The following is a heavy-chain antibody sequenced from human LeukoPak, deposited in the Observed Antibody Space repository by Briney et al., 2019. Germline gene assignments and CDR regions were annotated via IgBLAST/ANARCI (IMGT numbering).Heavy chain of an antibody. CDR2: IQYDGSET. Sequence: GGSLRLSCATSGFRFSNYWMSWVRQAPGEGLEWVASIQYDGSETYYVDSVRGRFTMSRDNAQNSLNLQLSSLRAEDTAVYYCARDLNDILTGYYYGMDVWGQGTTVTVSS. J-gene: IGHJ6*02. CDR1: GFRFSNYW. V-gene: IGHV3-7*01. CDR3: ARDLNDILTGYYYGMDV. D-gene: IGHD3-9*01.